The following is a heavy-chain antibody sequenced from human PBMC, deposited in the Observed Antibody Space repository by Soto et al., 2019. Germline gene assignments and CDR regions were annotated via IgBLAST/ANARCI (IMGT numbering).Heavy chain of an antibody. CDR1: GYTFTSYG. D-gene: IGHD3-10*01. V-gene: IGHV1-18*04. CDR2: ISAYNGNT. Sequence: GASVKVSCKASGYTFTSYGISWVLQAPGQGLEWMGWISAYNGNTNYAQKLQGRVTMTTDTSTSTAYMELRSLRSDDTAVYYCARDGLTYYYGSGSSISQNYFDYWGQGTLVTVSS. CDR3: ARDGLTYYYGSGSSISQNYFDY. J-gene: IGHJ4*02.